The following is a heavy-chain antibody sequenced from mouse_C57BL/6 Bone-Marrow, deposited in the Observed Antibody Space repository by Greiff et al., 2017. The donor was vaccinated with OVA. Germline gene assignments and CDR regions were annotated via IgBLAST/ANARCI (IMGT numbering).Heavy chain of an antibody. Sequence: VQLQESGAELVKPGASVKMSCKASGYTFTSYWITWVKQRPGQGLEWIGDIYPGSGSTNYNEKFKSKATLTVDTSSSTAYMQLSSLTSEDSAVYYCARSPYLYAMDYWGQGTSVTVSS. CDR3: ARSPYLYAMDY. V-gene: IGHV1-55*01. CDR2: IYPGSGST. D-gene: IGHD5-5*01. J-gene: IGHJ4*01. CDR1: GYTFTSYW.